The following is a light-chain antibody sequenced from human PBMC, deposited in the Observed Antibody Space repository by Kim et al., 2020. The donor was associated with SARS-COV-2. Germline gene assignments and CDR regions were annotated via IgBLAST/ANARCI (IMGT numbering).Light chain of an antibody. J-gene: IGLJ3*02. Sequence: KVTRTCSGRRPNPESNFVNRDQQFRGTAPKLLIYQNNQWPSGVPDRFSGSKSGTSASLAISGLRSEDEAHYYCAAWDDSLSGGVFGGGTQLTVL. CDR1: RPNPESNF. CDR2: QNN. V-gene: IGLV1-47*01. CDR3: AAWDDSLSGGV.